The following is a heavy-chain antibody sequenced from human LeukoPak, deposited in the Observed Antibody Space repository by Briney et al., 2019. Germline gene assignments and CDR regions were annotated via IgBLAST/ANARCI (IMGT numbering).Heavy chain of an antibody. D-gene: IGHD5-24*01. CDR3: ARDQMATMLYY. CDR1: GGSISSFY. J-gene: IGHJ4*02. CDR2: ISYSGST. V-gene: IGHV4-59*01. Sequence: SETLSLTCTVSGGSISSFYWSWIRQPPGKGLEWIGYISYSGSTNYNPSLKSRVSISVDTSKNQFTLKLSSVTAADTAVYYCARDQMATMLYYWGQGTLVTVSS.